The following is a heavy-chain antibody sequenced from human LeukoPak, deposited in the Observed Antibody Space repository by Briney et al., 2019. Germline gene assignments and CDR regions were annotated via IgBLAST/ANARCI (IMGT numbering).Heavy chain of an antibody. CDR1: GFTFKSAW. V-gene: IGHV3-15*01. CDR3: TPQGLL. CDR2: IKIEADGATT. Sequence: PGGSPRLSCAASGFTFKSAWMSWVRQAPGKGLEWVGLIKIEADGATTDYGAAVRGRFTISRDDSKNMTYLQMNSLKTEDTAVYYCTPQGLLWGQGTLVTVSS. J-gene: IGHJ4*02.